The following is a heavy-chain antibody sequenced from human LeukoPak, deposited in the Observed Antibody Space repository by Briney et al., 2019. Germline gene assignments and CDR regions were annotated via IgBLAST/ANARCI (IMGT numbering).Heavy chain of an antibody. D-gene: IGHD3-3*01. CDR1: GFSFSTYA. J-gene: IGHJ3*02. CDR3: AKAVSRFLDWFPPGAFDI. Sequence: PGGSLRLSCAASGFSFSTYAMNWVRQTPGKRPEWISAISDAGGSRYYSDSVQGRFTISRDNSRKEVYLQMNSLRVEDTAIYYCAKAVSRFLDWFPPGAFDIRGPGTMVTVSS. V-gene: IGHV3-23*01. CDR2: ISDAGGSR.